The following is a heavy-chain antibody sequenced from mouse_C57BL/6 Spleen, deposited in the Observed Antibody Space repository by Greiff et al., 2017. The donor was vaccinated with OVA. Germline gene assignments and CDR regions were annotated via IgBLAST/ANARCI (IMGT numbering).Heavy chain of an antibody. CDR2: IYPGDGDT. D-gene: IGHD2-5*01. V-gene: IGHV1-82*01. Sequence: VQLQQSGPELVKPGASVKISCKASGYAFSSSWMNWVKQRPGKGLEWIGRIYPGDGDTNYNGKFKGKATLTADKSSSTAYMQLSSLTSEDSAVYFCARSQYSNFHYYAMDYWGQGTSVTVSS. CDR1: GYAFSSSW. CDR3: ARSQYSNFHYYAMDY. J-gene: IGHJ4*01.